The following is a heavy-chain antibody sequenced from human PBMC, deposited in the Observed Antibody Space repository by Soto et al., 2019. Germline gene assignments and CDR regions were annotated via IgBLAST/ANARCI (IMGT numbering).Heavy chain of an antibody. Sequence: QVQLVESGGGVVQPGGSLRLSCAASGFTFSSYGMHWVRQAPGKGLEWVAVISYDGSNKYYADSVKGRFTISRDNSKNTLYLQMNSLRAEDTAVYYCAKGSMVRGVIIGWGQGTLVTVSS. CDR1: GFTFSSYG. J-gene: IGHJ4*02. V-gene: IGHV3-30*18. CDR3: AKGSMVRGVIIG. CDR2: ISYDGSNK. D-gene: IGHD3-10*01.